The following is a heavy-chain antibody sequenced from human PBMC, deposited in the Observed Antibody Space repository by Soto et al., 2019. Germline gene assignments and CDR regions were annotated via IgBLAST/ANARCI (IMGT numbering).Heavy chain of an antibody. J-gene: IGHJ4*02. CDR1: GFTFSDAW. CDR2: IKSETHGGTT. CDR3: STDRFTVRGTVPFFDY. D-gene: IGHD3-10*01. Sequence: EVQLVESGGDLVKPGGSLTLSCAASGFTFSDAWMNWVRQAPGKGLEWVGRIKSETHGGTTDYAALVKGRFSISRDASKKTLYLQMDSLKSEDTAVYYCSTDRFTVRGTVPFFDYWGQGTLVTVSS. V-gene: IGHV3-15*01.